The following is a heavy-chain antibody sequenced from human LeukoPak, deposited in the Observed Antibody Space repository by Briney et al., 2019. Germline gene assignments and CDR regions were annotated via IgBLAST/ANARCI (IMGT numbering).Heavy chain of an antibody. J-gene: IGHJ4*02. CDR3: ARSFGEKNDY. D-gene: IGHD3-10*01. CDR1: GYTFTGDY. V-gene: IGHV1-2*02. Sequence: ASVKVSCKASGYTFTGDYMHWVRQAPGQGLEWMGWINPNSGGTNYAQKFQGRVTMTRDTPISTAYMELSRPRSDDTAVYYCARSFGEKNDYWGQGTLVTVSS. CDR2: INPNSGGT.